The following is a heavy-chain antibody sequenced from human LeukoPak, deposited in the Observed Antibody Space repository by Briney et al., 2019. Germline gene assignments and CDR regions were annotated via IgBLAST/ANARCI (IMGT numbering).Heavy chain of an antibody. CDR2: INPNSGGT. D-gene: IGHD6-19*01. J-gene: IGHJ3*02. Sequence: RASVKVSCKASGYTFTGYYMHWVRQAPGQGLEWMGWINPNSGGTNYAQKFQGRVTMTRDTSISTAYMELSRLRSDDTAVYYCARDLTPEYSSAWYDAFDIWGQGTMVTVSS. CDR3: ARDLTPEYSSAWYDAFDI. V-gene: IGHV1-2*02. CDR1: GYTFTGYY.